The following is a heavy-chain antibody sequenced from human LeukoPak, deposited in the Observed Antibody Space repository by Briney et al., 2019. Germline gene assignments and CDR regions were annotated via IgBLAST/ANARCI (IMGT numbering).Heavy chain of an antibody. CDR3: ARGGAGWFDP. CDR2: IYYSGST. Sequence: SETLSLTCTVSGGSISSYYWSWIRQPPGKGLEWIGYIYYSGSTNYNPSLKSRVTISVDTSKDQFSLKLSSVTAADTAVYYCARGGAGWFDPWGQGTLVTVSS. V-gene: IGHV4-59*01. J-gene: IGHJ5*02. CDR1: GGSISSYY.